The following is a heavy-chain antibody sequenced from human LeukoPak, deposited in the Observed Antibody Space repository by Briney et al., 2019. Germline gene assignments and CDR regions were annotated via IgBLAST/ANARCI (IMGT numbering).Heavy chain of an antibody. CDR1: GFTFSSYS. CDR2: ISSSSSYI. Sequence: EGSLRLSCAASGFTFSSYSMNWVRQAPGKGLEWVSSISSSSSYIYYADSVKGRFTISRDNAKNSLYLQMNSLRAEDTAVYYCARDRSQWELPFDYWGQGTLVTVSS. J-gene: IGHJ4*02. D-gene: IGHD1-26*01. CDR3: ARDRSQWELPFDY. V-gene: IGHV3-21*01.